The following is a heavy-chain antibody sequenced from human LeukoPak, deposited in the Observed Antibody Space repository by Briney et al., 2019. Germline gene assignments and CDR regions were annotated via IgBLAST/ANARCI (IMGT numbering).Heavy chain of an antibody. Sequence: PSETLSLTCAVYGGSFSGYYWSWIRQPPGKGLEWIGEINHSGSTNYNPSLKSRVTISVDTSKNQFSLKLSSVTAADTAVYYCARQGPASLIVVVPAAIDFDYWGQGTLVTVSS. D-gene: IGHD2-2*01. CDR3: ARQGPASLIVVVPAAIDFDY. V-gene: IGHV4-34*01. CDR1: GGSFSGYY. J-gene: IGHJ4*02. CDR2: INHSGST.